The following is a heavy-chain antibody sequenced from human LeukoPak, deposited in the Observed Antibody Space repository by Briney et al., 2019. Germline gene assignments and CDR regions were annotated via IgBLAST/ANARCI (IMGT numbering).Heavy chain of an antibody. D-gene: IGHD1-26*01. J-gene: IGHJ4*02. V-gene: IGHV3-7*01. CDR3: ARDQRLVGATYDY. CDR2: IKQDGSEK. CDR1: GFTFSSYW. Sequence: GGSLRLSCAASGFTFSSYWMSWVRQAPGKGLEWVANIKQDGSEKYYEDSVKGRFTISRDNAKNSLYLQMNSLRAEDTAVYYCARDQRLVGATYDYWGQGTLVTVSS.